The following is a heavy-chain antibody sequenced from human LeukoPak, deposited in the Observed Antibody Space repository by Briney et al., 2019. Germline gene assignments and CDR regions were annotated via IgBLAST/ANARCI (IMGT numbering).Heavy chain of an antibody. V-gene: IGHV1-2*04. CDR2: INPNSGGT. CDR3: ARETSIAAVYHFDY. CDR1: GYTFTSYG. Sequence: ASVKVSCKASGYTFTSYGISWVRQAPGQGLEWMGWINPNSGGTNYAQKFQGWVTMTRDTSISTAYMELSRLRSDDTAVYYCARETSIAAVYHFDYWGQGTLVTVSS. J-gene: IGHJ4*02. D-gene: IGHD6-13*01.